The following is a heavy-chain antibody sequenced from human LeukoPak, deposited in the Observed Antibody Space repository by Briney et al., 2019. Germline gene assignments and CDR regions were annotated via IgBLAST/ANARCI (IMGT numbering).Heavy chain of an antibody. Sequence: GASVKVSCKASGYTFTSYGISWVRQAPGQGLEWMGWISAYNGNTNYAQKLQGRVTTTTDTSTSTAYMELRSLRSDDTAVYYCARVVDIVVVPAAMHDYWGQGTLVTVSS. V-gene: IGHV1-18*01. CDR1: GYTFTSYG. J-gene: IGHJ4*02. CDR2: ISAYNGNT. CDR3: ARVVDIVVVPAAMHDY. D-gene: IGHD2-2*01.